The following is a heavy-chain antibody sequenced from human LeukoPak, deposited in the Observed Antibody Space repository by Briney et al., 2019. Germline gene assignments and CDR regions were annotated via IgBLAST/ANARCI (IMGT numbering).Heavy chain of an antibody. V-gene: IGHV3-66*01. CDR3: AGFSHKGV. CDR2: IYSGGST. Sequence: PGRSLRLSCAASGFTFRNYGMHWVRQAPGKGLEWVALIYSGGSTYYADFVKGRFTISRDNSKNTLYLQMSSLRAEDTAVYYCAGFSHKGVWGQGTTVTVSS. J-gene: IGHJ6*02. CDR1: GFTFRNYG.